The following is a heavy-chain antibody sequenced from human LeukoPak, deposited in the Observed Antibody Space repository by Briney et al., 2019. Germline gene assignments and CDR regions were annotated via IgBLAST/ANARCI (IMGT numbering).Heavy chain of an antibody. CDR3: ARGGDGSSWYSDY. D-gene: IGHD6-13*01. CDR1: GYSFIDYC. CDR2: INPKNGGT. Sequence: ASVKVSCKASGYSFIDYCMYWVRQAPGQGLEWMGWINPKNGGTNHAQKFQGRVTMTRDTSISTAYMELSRLRSDDTAVYYCARGGDGSSWYSDYWGQGTLVAVSS. V-gene: IGHV1-2*02. J-gene: IGHJ4*02.